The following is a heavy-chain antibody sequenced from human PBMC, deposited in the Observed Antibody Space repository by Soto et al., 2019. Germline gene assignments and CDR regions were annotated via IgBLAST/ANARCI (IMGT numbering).Heavy chain of an antibody. J-gene: IGHJ6*02. V-gene: IGHV3-15*07. D-gene: IGHD2-15*01. CDR1: GFSITNAW. CDR3: TTGSVEGV. Sequence: EVQLVESGGGLVKPGGSLRLSCVASGFSITNAWMNWVRQALGKGLEWVGRIKRKIDGETTDYAAPVKGRFTISRDDSKNMLYLQMNSLKADDTALYYCTTGSVEGVWGQGTTVTVSS. CDR2: IKRKIDGETT.